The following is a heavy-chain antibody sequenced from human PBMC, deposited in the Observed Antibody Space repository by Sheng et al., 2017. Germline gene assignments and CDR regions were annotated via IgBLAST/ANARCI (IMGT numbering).Heavy chain of an antibody. D-gene: IGHD4-17*01. Sequence: QVQLVQSGAEVKKPGSSVKVSCKASGGTFSSYAISWVRQAPGQGLEWMGGIIPIFGTANYAQKFQGRVTITADESTSTAYMELSSLRSEDTAVYYCAMISPGGDYVTEPYYFDYWGQGTLVTVSS. CDR1: GGTFSSYA. CDR2: IIPIFGTA. CDR3: AMISPGGDYVTEPYYFDY. V-gene: IGHV1-69*13. J-gene: IGHJ4*02.